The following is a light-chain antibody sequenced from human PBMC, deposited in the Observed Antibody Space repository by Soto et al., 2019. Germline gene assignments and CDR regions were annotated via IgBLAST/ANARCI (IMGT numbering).Light chain of an antibody. CDR3: QQYGSSSWT. CDR1: QRVSSH. J-gene: IGKJ1*01. CDR2: AAS. Sequence: ETVMTQSPVTLSVSRGETATLSCRASQRVSSHLAWYQQKPGQPPRLLIYAASTRATGIAGRFSGSGSGTDFTLTISRLEPEDFAVYYCQQYGSSSWTFGQGTKVDI. V-gene: IGKV3-20*01.